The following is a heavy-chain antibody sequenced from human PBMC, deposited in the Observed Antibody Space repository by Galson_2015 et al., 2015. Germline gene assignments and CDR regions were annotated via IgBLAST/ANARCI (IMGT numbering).Heavy chain of an antibody. D-gene: IGHD6-19*01. CDR3: AKVGSGWYLTPYFDY. CDR2: ISRSSGTI. CDR1: GFTFSSYP. V-gene: IGHV3-48*01. J-gene: IGHJ4*02. Sequence: SLRLSCAASGFTFSSYPINWVRQAPGKGLEWVSYISRSSGTIYYADSVKGRFTISRDNSKNTLYLQMNSLRAEDTAVYYCAKVGSGWYLTPYFDYWGQGTLVTVSS.